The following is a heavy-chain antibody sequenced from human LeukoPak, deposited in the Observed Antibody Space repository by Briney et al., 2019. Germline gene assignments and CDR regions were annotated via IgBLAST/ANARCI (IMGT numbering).Heavy chain of an antibody. V-gene: IGHV3-23*01. CDR2: IIISGSST. J-gene: IGHJ4*02. CDR1: GFTFGSYG. Sequence: PGGSLRLSCAASGFTFGSYGMSWVRQAPGKGLEWVSTIIISGSSTYYADSVKGRFTISRDNSKNTLYLQMSSLRAEDTAVYFCATKTAFDYWGQGTLVTVSS. CDR3: ATKTAFDY. D-gene: IGHD5-18*01.